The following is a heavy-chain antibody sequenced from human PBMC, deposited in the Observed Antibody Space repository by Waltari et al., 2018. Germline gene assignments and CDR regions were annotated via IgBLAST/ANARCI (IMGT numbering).Heavy chain of an antibody. Sequence: QVQLVQSGAEVKKPGSSVKVSCKASGGTFSSYAISWVRQAPGQGLEWMGGIIPTFGTANYAQKFQGRVTITADESTSTAYMELSSLRAEDAAVYYCARAMAPFGVGYFLPRDVWGQGTTVTVSS. V-gene: IGHV1-69*01. CDR3: ARAMAPFGVGYFLPRDV. J-gene: IGHJ6*02. D-gene: IGHD3-3*01. CDR2: IIPTFGTA. CDR1: GGTFSSYA.